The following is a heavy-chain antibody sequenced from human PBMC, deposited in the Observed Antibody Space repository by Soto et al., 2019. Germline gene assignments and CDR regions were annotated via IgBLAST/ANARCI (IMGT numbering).Heavy chain of an antibody. CDR1: GGSISSSSYH. D-gene: IGHD6-19*01. CDR2: IYYSGTT. J-gene: IGHJ4*02. CDR3: ARSISVAMDF. Sequence: QLQLQESGPGLVKPSETLSRTCTVSGGSISSSSYHWGWIRQPPGKGLEWIGRIYYSGTTYYNPSLKSRVTISGDTSKNQFSLKLSSVTAADTAVYYCARSISVAMDFWCQGTLVTVSS. V-gene: IGHV4-39*01.